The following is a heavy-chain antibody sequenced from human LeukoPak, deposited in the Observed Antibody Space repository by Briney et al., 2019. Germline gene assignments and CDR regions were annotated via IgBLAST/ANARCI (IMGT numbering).Heavy chain of an antibody. Sequence: GGSLRLSCAASGFTFSSCWMHWVRPAPGKGLVWVARIISDGSSTSYADSVKGRFTMSRDNAKNTLYLQMNSPRADDTAVYYCAREPHSSGNYWGQGTLVTVSS. J-gene: IGHJ4*02. CDR2: IISDGSST. CDR1: GFTFSSCW. D-gene: IGHD6-19*01. CDR3: AREPHSSGNY. V-gene: IGHV3-74*01.